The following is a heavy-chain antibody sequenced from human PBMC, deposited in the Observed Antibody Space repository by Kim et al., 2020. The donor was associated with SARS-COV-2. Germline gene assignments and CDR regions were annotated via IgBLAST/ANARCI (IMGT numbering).Heavy chain of an antibody. V-gene: IGHV3-9*01. CDR3: AKDIGACSGGSCYSDWYYYYYGMDV. CDR1: GFTFDDYA. CDR2: ISWNSGSI. D-gene: IGHD2-15*01. Sequence: GGSLRLSCAASGFTFDDYAMHWVRQAPGKGLEWVSGISWNSGSIGYADSVKGRFTISRDNAKNSLYLQMNSLRAEDTALYYCAKDIGACSGGSCYSDWYYYYYGMDVWGQGTTVTVSS. J-gene: IGHJ6*02.